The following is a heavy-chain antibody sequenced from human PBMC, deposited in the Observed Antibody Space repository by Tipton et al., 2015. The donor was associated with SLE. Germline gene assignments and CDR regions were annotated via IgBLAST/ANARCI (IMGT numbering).Heavy chain of an antibody. CDR3: ARAKDCSSTSCYYYYYMDV. J-gene: IGHJ6*03. V-gene: IGHV4-34*01. D-gene: IGHD2-2*01. CDR1: GGSFSGYY. Sequence: TLSLTCAVYGGSFSGYYWSWIRQPPGKGLEWIGEINHSGSTNYNPSLESRVTISVDTSKNQFSLKLSSVTAADTAVYYCARAKDCSSTSCYYYYYMDVWGKGTTVTVSS. CDR2: INHSGST.